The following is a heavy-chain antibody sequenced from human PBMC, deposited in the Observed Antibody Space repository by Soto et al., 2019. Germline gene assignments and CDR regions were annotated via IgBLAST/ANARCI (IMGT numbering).Heavy chain of an antibody. D-gene: IGHD1-1*01. Sequence: VQLGESGGGLVQPGGSLRLSCAASGFAFGSYWMHWVRQAPGKGLVWVSRISQDGAIATQADSVKGRFTISRDNAKNTLFLQMNSLRAVDTAVYYCLRDQRHWNEFADQWGQGTLVTVSS. CDR1: GFAFGSYW. CDR2: ISQDGAIA. J-gene: IGHJ4*02. CDR3: LRDQRHWNEFADQ. V-gene: IGHV3-74*01.